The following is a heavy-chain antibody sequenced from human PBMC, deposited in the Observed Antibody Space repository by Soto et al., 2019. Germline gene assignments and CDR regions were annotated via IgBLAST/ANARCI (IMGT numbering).Heavy chain of an antibody. V-gene: IGHV1-58*01. CDR1: GDRYCTRVA. J-gene: IGHJ4*02. D-gene: IGHD6-13*01. Sequence: GASVKVSCKASGDRYCTRVAVQLVRKPRGQGLEWLGWIAVGSSHTEYAPTFQGRVASTRDMTTRTVYMELSSLRSENTAVYFWAADGTSCQQIKPTDSWGQGTRVTVSS. CDR3: AADGTSCQQIKPTDS. CDR2: IAVGSSHT.